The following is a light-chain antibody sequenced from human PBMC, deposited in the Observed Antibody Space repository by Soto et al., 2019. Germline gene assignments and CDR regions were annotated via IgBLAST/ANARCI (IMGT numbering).Light chain of an antibody. Sequence: DIQMTQSPSSLSASVGDRVTITCRASQSISSNLNWYQQKPGEAPKLLIYVASSLQSGVPSRFSGSESGTDYTLTISSLQPDDFGTYYFQQSYSTPYTFGQGTKLEIK. V-gene: IGKV1-39*01. CDR3: QQSYSTPYT. J-gene: IGKJ2*01. CDR2: VAS. CDR1: QSISSN.